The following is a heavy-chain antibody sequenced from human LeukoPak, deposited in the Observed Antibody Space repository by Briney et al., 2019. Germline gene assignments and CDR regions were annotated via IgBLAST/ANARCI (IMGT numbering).Heavy chain of an antibody. CDR2: INHSGST. CDR1: GGSFSGYY. V-gene: IGHV4-34*01. CDR3: ARDWNRYAY. J-gene: IGHJ4*02. Sequence: SETLSLTCAVYGGSFSGYYWSWIRQPPGKGLEWIGEINHSGSTNYNPSLKSRVTISVDTSKSQFSLYMDPVTAADTAVYYCARDWNRYAYWGQGTLVTVSS. D-gene: IGHD1-1*01.